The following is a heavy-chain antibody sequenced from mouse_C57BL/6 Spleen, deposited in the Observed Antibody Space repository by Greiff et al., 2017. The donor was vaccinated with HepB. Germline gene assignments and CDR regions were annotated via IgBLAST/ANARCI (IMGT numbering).Heavy chain of an antibody. Sequence: QVQLQQSGAELVRPGSSVKLSCKDSSFAFMASAMHWVKQRPGHGLEWIGSFTMYSDATEYSENFKGKATLTANTSSSTAYMELSSLTSEDSAVYYCAYGFYAMDYWGQGTSVTVSS. D-gene: IGHD1-2*01. V-gene: IGHV1-49*01. CDR3: AYGFYAMDY. J-gene: IGHJ4*01. CDR2: FTMYSDAT. CDR1: SFAFMASA.